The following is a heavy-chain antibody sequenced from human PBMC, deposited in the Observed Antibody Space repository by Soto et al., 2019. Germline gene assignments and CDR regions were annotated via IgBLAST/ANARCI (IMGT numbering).Heavy chain of an antibody. V-gene: IGHV4-59*01. J-gene: IGHJ5*02. Sequence: SETLSLTCSVSGGSISSYYWSWIRQPPGKGREWIGYIFYSGSTNQRPSLKSRVTISVDTSQNQFSLKLRAVTAANTAVYNCARTALGWFDPWGQGTLVTVSS. CDR3: ARTALGWFDP. D-gene: IGHD2-21*02. CDR2: IFYSGST. CDR1: GGSISSYY.